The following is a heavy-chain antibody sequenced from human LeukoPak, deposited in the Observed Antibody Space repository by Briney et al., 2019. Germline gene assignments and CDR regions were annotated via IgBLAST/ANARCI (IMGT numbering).Heavy chain of an antibody. Sequence: SETLSLTCAVSGYSISNGYYWGWIRQPPGEGLEWIGSIYHSGSTYYNPSLKSRVTISVDTSKNQFSLKLSSVTAADTAVYYCATLIVVVPAAEGYYFDYWGQGTLVTVSS. CDR2: IYHSGST. D-gene: IGHD2-2*01. CDR1: GYSISNGYY. V-gene: IGHV4-38-2*01. J-gene: IGHJ4*02. CDR3: ATLIVVVPAAEGYYFDY.